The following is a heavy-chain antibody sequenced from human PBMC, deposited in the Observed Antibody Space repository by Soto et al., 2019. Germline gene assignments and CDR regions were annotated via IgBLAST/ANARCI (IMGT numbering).Heavy chain of an antibody. CDR2: IYHSGST. CDR1: GDSISSSKW. CDR3: ARGGRQQQRDY. Sequence: QVQLQESGPGLVKPSGTLSLTCAVSGDSISSSKWWSWVRQPPGKGLEWIGEIYHSGSTNYNPSLNGRVILSVDLSKIQFSLKLSSVTDAATAVYYCARGGRQQQRDYWGQGTLVTVSS. J-gene: IGHJ4*02. V-gene: IGHV4-4*02. D-gene: IGHD6-13*01.